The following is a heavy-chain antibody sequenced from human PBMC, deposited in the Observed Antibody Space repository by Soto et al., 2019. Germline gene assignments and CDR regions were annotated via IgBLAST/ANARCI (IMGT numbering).Heavy chain of an antibody. CDR3: ALLGYYYDSMTALDY. V-gene: IGHV4-39*01. J-gene: IGHJ4*02. D-gene: IGHD3-22*01. CDR1: GGSISSSSYY. CDR2: IYYSGST. Sequence: QLQLQESGPGLVKPSETLSLTCTVSGGSISSSSYYWGWIRQPPGKGLEWIGSIYYSGSTYYNPSLNSRVTISVDTSKNQFSLKLSSVTAADTAVYYCALLGYYYDSMTALDYWGQGTLVTVST.